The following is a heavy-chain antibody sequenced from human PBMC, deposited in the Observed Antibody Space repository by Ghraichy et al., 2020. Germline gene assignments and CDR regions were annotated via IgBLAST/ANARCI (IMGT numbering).Heavy chain of an antibody. CDR2: IYTTGTT. Sequence: SETLSLTCTVSGGSISSYYWTWIRQPAGKGLEWIGRIYTTGTTNYNPSLKRRATMSVDTSKNQFSLKLTSVTAADTAVYCCARGPGYGTVNTPIDYWGQGTLVTVSS. D-gene: IGHD4-17*01. CDR3: ARGPGYGTVNTPIDY. J-gene: IGHJ4*02. CDR1: GGSISSYY. V-gene: IGHV4-4*07.